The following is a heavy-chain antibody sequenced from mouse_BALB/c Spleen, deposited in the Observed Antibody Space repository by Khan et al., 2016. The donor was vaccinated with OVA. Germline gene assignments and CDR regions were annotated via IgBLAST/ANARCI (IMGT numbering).Heavy chain of an antibody. D-gene: IGHD1-1*01. CDR2: TNPTNGRT. J-gene: IGHJ2*01. V-gene: IGHV1S81*02. Sequence: QVQLQQPGADLVKAGASVKMSCKASGYTFTSYWMHWVPQRLGPGLEWFAETNPTNGRTYYHEKFKSQATLTVDKSSSTAYLLLRGPTFEDSAVYYCARIKKIVATYFDYWGQGTTLTVSS. CDR3: ARIKKIVATYFDY. CDR1: GYTFTSYW.